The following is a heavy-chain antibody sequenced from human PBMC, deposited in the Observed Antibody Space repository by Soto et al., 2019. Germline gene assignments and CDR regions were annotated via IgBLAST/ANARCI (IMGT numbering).Heavy chain of an antibody. J-gene: IGHJ5*02. CDR2: ITSSSSTK. Sequence: GGSLRLSCVASGFTFSSYSMNWVRQAPGKGLEWVSYITSSSSTKYYADSVKGRFTISRDNAKNSLYLQMNSLTDEDTAVYYCARDPGASGWYRWLDPWGQGALVTVSS. CDR3: ARDPGASGWYRWLDP. CDR1: GFTFSSYS. D-gene: IGHD6-19*01. V-gene: IGHV3-48*02.